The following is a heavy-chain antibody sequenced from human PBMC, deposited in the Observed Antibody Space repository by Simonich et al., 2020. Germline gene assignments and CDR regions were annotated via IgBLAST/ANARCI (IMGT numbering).Heavy chain of an antibody. D-gene: IGHD6-13*01. CDR2: SNPNSGGK. CDR1: GYTFTGYY. V-gene: IGHV1-2*02. J-gene: IGHJ5*02. Sequence: QVQLVQSGAEVKKPGASVKVSCKASGYTFTGYYMHWVRQAPGQGLEWMGWSNPNSGGKNYAQKFQGRVTMTRDTSISTAYMELSRRRSDDTAVYYCAREEANGYSSSWNWFDPWGQGTLVTVSS. CDR3: AREEANGYSSSWNWFDP.